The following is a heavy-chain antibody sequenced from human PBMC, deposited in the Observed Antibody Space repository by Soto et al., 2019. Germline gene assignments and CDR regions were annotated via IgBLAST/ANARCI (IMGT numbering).Heavy chain of an antibody. CDR2: ISSTGSYI. CDR1: GFTFSSYS. V-gene: IGHV3-21*02. D-gene: IGHD6-19*01. J-gene: IGHJ4*02. Sequence: EVQLVESGGGLVKPRGSLRVSCAASGFTFSSYSMNWVRQAPGKGLEWVSSISSTGSYIYYADSVRGRFTISRDKAKNSLFLQMNSLRVEDTAVYYCARDGSGGWSYYFDYWGQGTLVTVSS. CDR3: ARDGSGGWSYYFDY.